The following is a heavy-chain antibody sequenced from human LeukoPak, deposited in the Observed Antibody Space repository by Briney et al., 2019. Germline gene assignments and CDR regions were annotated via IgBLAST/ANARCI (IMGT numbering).Heavy chain of an antibody. D-gene: IGHD3-3*01. CDR1: GFTPSSYS. Sequence: GGSLRLSCEASGFTPSSYSMNWVRQAPGKGLEWVSSISSGSSYIDYAESVKGRFAISRDNARNSLFLQMNNLRAEDTAVYYCARSFGIEDYWGQGPLV. CDR3: ARSFGIEDY. J-gene: IGHJ4*02. CDR2: ISSGSSYI. V-gene: IGHV3-21*01.